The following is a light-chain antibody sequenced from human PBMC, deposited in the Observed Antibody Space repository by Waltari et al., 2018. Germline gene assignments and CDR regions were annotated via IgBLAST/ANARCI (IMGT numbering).Light chain of an antibody. CDR2: AAS. Sequence: DIQMTQSPSSLSASAGDTVTITCRASQGISTYLNWYQQKPGKGPKRLIYAASRLESGVASRFSGSGSGTDFTLTISSLQPEDFATYFCLQYNSHPYSFGQGTTVEIK. J-gene: IGKJ2*03. V-gene: IGKV1-17*01. CDR3: LQYNSHPYS. CDR1: QGISTY.